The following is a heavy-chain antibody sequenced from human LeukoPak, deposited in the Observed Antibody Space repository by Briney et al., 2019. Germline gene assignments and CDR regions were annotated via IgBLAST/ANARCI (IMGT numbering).Heavy chain of an antibody. CDR3: AGGRGELLRFYFDY. Sequence: PSETLSLTCAVYGGSFSSYYWSWIRQPPGKWLEWVGEINPSGSTNYNPSLKSRVTISVDTSKNQFSLKLSSVTAADTGVYYCAGGRGELLRFYFDYWGQGTLVTVSS. CDR2: INPSGST. J-gene: IGHJ4*02. V-gene: IGHV4-34*01. D-gene: IGHD1-26*01. CDR1: GGSFSSYY.